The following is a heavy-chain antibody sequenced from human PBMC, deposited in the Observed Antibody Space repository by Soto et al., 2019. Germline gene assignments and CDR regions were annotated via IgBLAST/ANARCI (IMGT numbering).Heavy chain of an antibody. V-gene: IGHV4-30-4*01. CDR1: GGSISSGDYY. CDR2: IYYSGST. D-gene: IGHD6-6*01. J-gene: IGHJ5*02. Sequence: PSETLSLTCTVSGGSISSGDYYWSWIRQPPGKGLEWIGYIYYSGSTFYNPSLKSRVTIPVDTSKNQFSLKLSSVPAADTAVYYCARERPDGARLDPWGQGTLVTVSS. CDR3: ARERPDGARLDP.